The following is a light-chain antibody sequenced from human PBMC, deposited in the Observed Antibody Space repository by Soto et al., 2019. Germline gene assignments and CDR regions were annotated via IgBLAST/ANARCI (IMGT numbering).Light chain of an antibody. CDR2: KAS. V-gene: IGKV1-5*03. Sequence: DIQMTQYPSTLSASVGDTVTITCRASQYISSWLAWYQKKPETAPKLLIYKASSLQSGVPSRFSGSVSWTEFTLPISSLQPDDFATYYCPQYNSHPWSFGQGTKLEIK. CDR1: QYISSW. J-gene: IGKJ1*01. CDR3: PQYNSHPWS.